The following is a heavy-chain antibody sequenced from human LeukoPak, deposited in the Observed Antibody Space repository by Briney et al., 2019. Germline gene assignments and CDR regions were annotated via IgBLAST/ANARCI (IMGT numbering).Heavy chain of an antibody. J-gene: IGHJ4*02. V-gene: IGHV3-23*01. CDR3: AKDLIAATGTCDY. Sequence: GGSLRLSCAASGFTFSSYAMSWVRQAPGKGLEWVSAISGNAGSTYYADSVKGRFTISRDNSKNTLYLQMNSLRAEDTAIYYCAKDLIAATGTCDYWGQGTLVTVSS. CDR2: ISGNAGST. D-gene: IGHD6-13*01. CDR1: GFTFSSYA.